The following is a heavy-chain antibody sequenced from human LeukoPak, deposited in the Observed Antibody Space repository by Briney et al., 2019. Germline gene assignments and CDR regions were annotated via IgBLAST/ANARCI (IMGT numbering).Heavy chain of an antibody. J-gene: IGHJ4*02. CDR3: TGSSRSTRYYFDY. D-gene: IGHD6-6*01. Sequence: SGTLSLTCAVPGGSFSDYYWSWIRQPPGKGPEWIGEIFHRGNPNYNPSLKRRVAISVDTSEIQFSLNLTSVAASDSAVYFCTGSSRSTRYYFDYWGQGILVTVSS. CDR2: IFHRGNP. V-gene: IGHV4-34*12. CDR1: GGSFSDYY.